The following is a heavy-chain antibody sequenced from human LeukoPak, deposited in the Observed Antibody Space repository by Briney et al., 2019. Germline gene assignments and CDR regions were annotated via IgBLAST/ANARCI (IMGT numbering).Heavy chain of an antibody. D-gene: IGHD2-15*01. Sequence: SETLSLTCAVSGGSFSGYYWSWIRQPPGKGLEWIGEINHSGSTNYNPSLTSRVTIAVDTSKNQFSLKLSSVTAADTAVYYCAASRSRRTGRYCSGGSCYSGVYFDYWGQGTLVTVSS. CDR1: GGSFSGYY. J-gene: IGHJ4*02. V-gene: IGHV4-34*01. CDR2: INHSGST. CDR3: AASRSRRTGRYCSGGSCYSGVYFDY.